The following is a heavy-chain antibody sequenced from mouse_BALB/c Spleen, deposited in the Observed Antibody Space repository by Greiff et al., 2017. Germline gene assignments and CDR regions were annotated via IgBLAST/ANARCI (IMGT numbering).Heavy chain of an antibody. CDR3: ATMYY. Sequence: EVKLKESGPGLVKPSQSLSLTCTVTGYSITSDYAWNWIRQFPGNKLEWMGYISYSGSTSYNPSLKSRISITRDTSKNQFFLQLNSVTTEDTATYYCATMYYWGQGTSVTVSS. J-gene: IGHJ4*01. CDR2: ISYSGST. CDR1: GYSITSDYA. V-gene: IGHV3-2*02.